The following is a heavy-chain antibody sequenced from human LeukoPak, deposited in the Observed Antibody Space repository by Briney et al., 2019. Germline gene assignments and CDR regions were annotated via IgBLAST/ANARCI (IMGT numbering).Heavy chain of an antibody. V-gene: IGHV6-1*01. D-gene: IGHD2-2*01. Sequence: SQTLSLTCAISGDSLFTSSVAWNWIRQSRSRGLEWLGRTYYRSMWSFDYAISVKSRISISTDTSKNHFSLQLNSVTPEDTAVYYCARGKYTSFDNWGQGTLVTVSS. J-gene: IGHJ4*02. CDR2: TYYRSMWSF. CDR1: GDSLFTSSVA. CDR3: ARGKYTSFDN.